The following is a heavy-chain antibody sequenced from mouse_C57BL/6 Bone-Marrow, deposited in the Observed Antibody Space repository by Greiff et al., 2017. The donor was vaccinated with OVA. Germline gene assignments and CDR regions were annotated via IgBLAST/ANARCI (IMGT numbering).Heavy chain of an antibody. CDR3: TTYYDYDGPWFAY. V-gene: IGHV14-4*01. J-gene: IGHJ3*01. CDR2: IDPENGDT. Sequence: VQLQQSGAELVRPGASVKLSCTASGFNIKDDYMHWVKQRPEQGLEWIGWIDPENGDTEYASKFQGKATITADTSSNTAYLQLSSLTSEDTAVYYCTTYYDYDGPWFAYWGKGTLVTVSA. D-gene: IGHD2-4*01. CDR1: GFNIKDDY.